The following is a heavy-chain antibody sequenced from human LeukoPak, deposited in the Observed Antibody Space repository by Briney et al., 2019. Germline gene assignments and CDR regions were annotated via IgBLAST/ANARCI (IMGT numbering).Heavy chain of an antibody. CDR2: IIPIFGTA. CDR3: ARMVGRGYYYYYMDV. CDR1: GYTFTDYY. J-gene: IGHJ6*03. V-gene: IGHV1-69*13. D-gene: IGHD1-26*01. Sequence: VKISCKVSGYTFTDYYMHWVQQAPGKGLEWMGGIIPIFGTANYAQKFQGRVTITADESTSTAYMELSSLRSEDTAVYYCARMVGRGYYYYYMDVWGKGTTVTVSS.